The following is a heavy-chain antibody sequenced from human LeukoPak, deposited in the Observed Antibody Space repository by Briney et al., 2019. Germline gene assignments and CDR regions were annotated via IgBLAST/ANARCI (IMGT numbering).Heavy chain of an antibody. CDR3: ALQRDYYGSGSYYKGPFDY. D-gene: IGHD3-10*01. J-gene: IGHJ4*02. CDR2: IYPGDSDT. V-gene: IGHV5-51*01. CDR1: GYTFTNYW. Sequence: GESLKISCKGSGYTFTNYWIGWVRQMPGKGLEWMGIIYPGDSDTRYSPSFQGQVTISADKSISTAYLQWSSLKASDTAMYYCALQRDYYGSGSYYKGPFDYWGQGTLVTVSS.